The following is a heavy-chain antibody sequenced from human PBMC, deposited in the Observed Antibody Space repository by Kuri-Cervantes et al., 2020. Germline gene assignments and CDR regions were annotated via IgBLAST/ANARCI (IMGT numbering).Heavy chain of an antibody. D-gene: IGHD6-19*01. J-gene: IGHJ6*02. CDR3: ARDESHSSGWLPNHYYYYYGMDV. CDR2: ISAYNGNT. V-gene: IGHV1-18*01. CDR1: GYTFTSYD. Sequence: ASVKVSCKASGYTFTSYDISWVRQAPGQGLEWMGWISAYNGNTNYAQKLQGRVTMTTDTSTSTAYMELRSLRSDDTAVYYCARDESHSSGWLPNHYYYYYGMDVWGQGTTVTVSS.